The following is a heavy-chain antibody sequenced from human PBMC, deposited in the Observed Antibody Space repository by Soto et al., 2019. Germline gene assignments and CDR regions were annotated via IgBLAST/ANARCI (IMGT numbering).Heavy chain of an antibody. Sequence: QVQLQESGPGLVKPSETLSLTCTVAGASMNGNYWTWVRQPPGKGLEWIGNMFYSGTTNYNPSLKSRVTMSLGTSVNQFSLRLSSVTAADTAVYYCARPNMWYGKIQEWGRGTLVTVSS. D-gene: IGHD2-15*01. CDR1: GASMNGNY. J-gene: IGHJ1*01. V-gene: IGHV4-59*01. CDR3: ARPNMWYGKIQE. CDR2: MFYSGTT.